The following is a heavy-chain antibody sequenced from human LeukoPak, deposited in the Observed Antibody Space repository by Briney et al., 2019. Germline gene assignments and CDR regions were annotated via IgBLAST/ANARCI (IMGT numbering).Heavy chain of an antibody. CDR3: ATDLPVSGYYYYGMDV. J-gene: IGHJ6*02. Sequence: ASVKVSCKASGYTFTSYDINWVRQATGQGLEWMGWMNPNSGNTGYAQKFQGRVTMTEDTSTDTAYMELSSLRSEDTAVYYCATDLPVSGYYYYGMDVWGQGTTVTVSS. CDR2: MNPNSGNT. D-gene: IGHD3-16*02. CDR1: GYTFTSYD. V-gene: IGHV1-8*01.